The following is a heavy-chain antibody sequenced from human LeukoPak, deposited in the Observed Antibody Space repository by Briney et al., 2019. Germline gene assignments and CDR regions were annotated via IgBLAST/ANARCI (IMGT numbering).Heavy chain of an antibody. CDR3: TTEDLIVVPAAIDY. V-gene: IGHV3-15*01. Sequence: GGSLRLSCAASVFTFSKAWMSWVGQAPGKGREWVGRFKSKTDDGTTDYAAPVKGRFTISRDDSKNTLYLQMNSLKTEDTAVYYCTTEDLIVVPAAIDYWGQGTLVTVSS. CDR2: FKSKTDDGTT. CDR1: VFTFSKAW. J-gene: IGHJ4*02. D-gene: IGHD2-2*01.